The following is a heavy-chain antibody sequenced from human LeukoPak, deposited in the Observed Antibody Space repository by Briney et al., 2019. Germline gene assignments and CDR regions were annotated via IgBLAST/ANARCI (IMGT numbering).Heavy chain of an antibody. J-gene: IGHJ4*02. CDR2: ISYDGYNQ. CDR1: GFTFSSYP. V-gene: IGHV3-30-3*01. Sequence: GGSLRLSCAASGFTFSSYPMHWVRQAPGKGLEWVAVISYDGYNQHYADSVKGRFTISRDNSKNTLCLQMNSLRAEDTAVYYCARNRYFDWLAPVHWGQGTLVTVSS. D-gene: IGHD3-9*01. CDR3: ARNRYFDWLAPVH.